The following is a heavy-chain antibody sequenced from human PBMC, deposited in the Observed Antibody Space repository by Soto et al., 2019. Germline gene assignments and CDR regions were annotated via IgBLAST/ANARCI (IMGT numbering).Heavy chain of an antibody. Sequence: ASVKVSCKASGYTFTSYAMHWVRQAPGQRLEWMGWINAGNGNTKYSQKFQGRVTITRDTSASTAYMELSSLRSEDTAVYYCARDQVATAGQALRFDPWGQGTLVTVSS. CDR1: GYTFTSYA. V-gene: IGHV1-3*01. D-gene: IGHD2-15*01. CDR2: INAGNGNT. J-gene: IGHJ5*02. CDR3: ARDQVATAGQALRFDP.